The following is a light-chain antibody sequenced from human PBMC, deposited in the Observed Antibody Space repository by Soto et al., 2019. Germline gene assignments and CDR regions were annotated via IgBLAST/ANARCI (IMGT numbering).Light chain of an antibody. J-gene: IGKJ4*01. V-gene: IGKV3-20*01. CDR3: QQYGTSPLT. CDR1: QRISNN. CDR2: GAS. Sequence: TQSPSTLCVCPIEIVTLSCRASQRISNNVAWYQQRPGQTPRLLIYGASTRAPGIPDRFSGSGSGTGFTLTISRLEPEDFAMYYCQQYGTSPLTFGGGTKVDIK.